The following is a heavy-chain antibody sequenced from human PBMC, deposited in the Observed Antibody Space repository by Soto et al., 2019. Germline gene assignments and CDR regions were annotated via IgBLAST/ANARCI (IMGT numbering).Heavy chain of an antibody. D-gene: IGHD6-19*01. Sequence: QVQLVQSGAEVKKPGASVKISCMASGYTFTDYYLHWVRQAPGQGLEWMGVIYPSSGSTTYSQKFQGRLIVTRDTSTTTVYMELSSLTSEDTALYSCARVLTSTTGWFHFDYWGQGTLVTVSS. CDR1: GYTFTDYY. CDR2: IYPSSGST. V-gene: IGHV1-46*01. J-gene: IGHJ4*02. CDR3: ARVLTSTTGWFHFDY.